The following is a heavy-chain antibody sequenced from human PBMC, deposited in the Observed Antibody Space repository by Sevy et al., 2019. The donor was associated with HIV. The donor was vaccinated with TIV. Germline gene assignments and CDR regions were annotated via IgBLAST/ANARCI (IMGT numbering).Heavy chain of an antibody. D-gene: IGHD3-22*01. CDR2: ISGSGGET. CDR1: EFTFRNYA. J-gene: IGHJ3*01. Sequence: GGSLRLSCAASEFTFRNYAMNWVRQAPGKGLEWVSSISGSGGETYYADSVKGRFTISRDKSKNMLYLQMNSLRVEDTAVYYCAKDMIVVVGEALDVWGQGTMVTVSS. V-gene: IGHV3-23*01. CDR3: AKDMIVVVGEALDV.